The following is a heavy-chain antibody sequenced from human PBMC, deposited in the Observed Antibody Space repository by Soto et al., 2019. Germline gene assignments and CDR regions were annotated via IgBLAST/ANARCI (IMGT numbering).Heavy chain of an antibody. Sequence: SETLSLTCTVSGVSISSYDWSWIRQPAGKGLEWIGRIYTSGSTNYNPSLKSRGTMSVDTSKNQFSLKLSSVTAADTAVSYCESSCGGSCYDSYAFDIWGQGTLDTVSS. CDR1: GVSISSYD. J-gene: IGHJ4*01. CDR2: IYTSGST. V-gene: IGHV4-4*07. D-gene: IGHD2-15*01. CDR3: ESSCGGSCYDSYAFDI.